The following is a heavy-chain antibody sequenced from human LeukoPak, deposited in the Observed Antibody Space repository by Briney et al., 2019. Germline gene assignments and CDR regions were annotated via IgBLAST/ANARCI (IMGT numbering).Heavy chain of an antibody. D-gene: IGHD1-26*01. Sequence: ASVKVSCKVSGYTLTELSMHWVRQAPGKGLEWMGGFDPEDGETIYAQKFQGRVTMTGDTSTDTAYMELSSLRSEDTAVYYCATVRSGSYRHFDYWGQGTLVTVSS. CDR3: ATVRSGSYRHFDY. CDR1: GYTLTELS. V-gene: IGHV1-24*01. J-gene: IGHJ4*02. CDR2: FDPEDGET.